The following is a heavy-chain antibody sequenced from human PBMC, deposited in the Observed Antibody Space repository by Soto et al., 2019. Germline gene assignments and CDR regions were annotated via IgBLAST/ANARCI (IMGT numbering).Heavy chain of an antibody. CDR1: GYTFTSYG. CDR3: ARVWVSSRVPAWFDP. Sequence: GASVKVSCKASGYTFTSYGISWVRQAPGQGLEWMGWISAYNGNTNYAQKLQGRATMTTDTSTSTAYMELRSLRSDDTAVYYCARVWVSSRVPAWFDPWGQGTLVTVSS. V-gene: IGHV1-18*01. J-gene: IGHJ5*02. D-gene: IGHD6-13*01. CDR2: ISAYNGNT.